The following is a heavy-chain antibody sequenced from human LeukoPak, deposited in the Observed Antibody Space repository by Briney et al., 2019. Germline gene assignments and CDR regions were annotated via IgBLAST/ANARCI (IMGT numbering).Heavy chain of an antibody. D-gene: IGHD3-16*01. CDR3: AKASGGGYLDY. Sequence: GRSLRLSCAASGFTFDDYAMHWVRQAPGEGLEWVSGISWNSGTIGYADSVKGRFTISRDNAKNSLYLQMNSLRAEDTALYYCAKASGGGYLDYWGQGTLVTVSS. CDR1: GFTFDDYA. CDR2: ISWNSGTI. J-gene: IGHJ4*02. V-gene: IGHV3-9*01.